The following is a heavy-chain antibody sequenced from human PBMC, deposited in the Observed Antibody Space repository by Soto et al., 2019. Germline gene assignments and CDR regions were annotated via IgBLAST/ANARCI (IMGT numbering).Heavy chain of an antibody. D-gene: IGHD6-19*01. J-gene: IGHJ6*02. V-gene: IGHV3-30-3*01. CDR1: GFTFSSYA. Sequence: QVQLVESGGGVVQTGRSLRLSCAASGFTFSSYAMHWVRQAPGKGLEWVAVISNDGSNKYYADSVKGRFTISRDNSKNTLYLQMNSLSAEDTAVYYCARDSSGWQYYYYGMDVWGQGTTVTVSS. CDR3: ARDSSGWQYYYYGMDV. CDR2: ISNDGSNK.